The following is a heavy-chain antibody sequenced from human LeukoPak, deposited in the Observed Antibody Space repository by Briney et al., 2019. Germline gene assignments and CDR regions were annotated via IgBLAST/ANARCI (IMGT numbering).Heavy chain of an antibody. V-gene: IGHV4-59*08. J-gene: IGHJ4*02. Sequence: SETLSLTCTIHGDPLSSEHGSWIRQPRGKGLEWVGYIYYSGSTNYNPSLKSRVTISVDTSKNQFSLKLSSVTAADTAVYYCARHTMVRGVNGVGFDYWGRGTLVTVPS. CDR1: GDPLSSEH. CDR2: IYYSGST. D-gene: IGHD3-10*01. CDR3: ARHTMVRGVNGVGFDY.